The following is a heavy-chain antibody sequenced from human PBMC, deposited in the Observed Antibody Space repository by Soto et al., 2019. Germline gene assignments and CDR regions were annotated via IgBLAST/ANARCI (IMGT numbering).Heavy chain of an antibody. V-gene: IGHV3-15*01. CDR1: GFTFSNAW. J-gene: IGHJ4*02. CDR2: IKSKTDGGTT. Sequence: GGSLRLSCAASGFTFSNAWMSWVRQAPGKGLEWVGRIKSKTDGGTTDYAAPVKGRFTISRDDSKNTLYLQMNSLKTEDTAVYYCTTAEYYYDSSGYFDYGGQGTLVTVSS. CDR3: TTAEYYYDSSGYFDY. D-gene: IGHD3-22*01.